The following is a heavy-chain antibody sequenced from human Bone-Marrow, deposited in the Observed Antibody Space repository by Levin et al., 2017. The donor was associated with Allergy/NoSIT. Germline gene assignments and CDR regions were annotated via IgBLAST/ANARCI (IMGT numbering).Heavy chain of an antibody. D-gene: IGHD4-11*01. Sequence: GESLKISCAASGFTFTDYFMSWIRQAPGKGLEWIAYISSSGSTTYYTASVKGRFTISKDNAKNSLNLQMNSLRGEDTALYYCARGSYSSAYSHWGQGTRVTVSS. CDR1: GFTFTDYF. V-gene: IGHV3-11*01. CDR2: ISSSGSTT. J-gene: IGHJ4*02. CDR3: ARGSYSSAYSH.